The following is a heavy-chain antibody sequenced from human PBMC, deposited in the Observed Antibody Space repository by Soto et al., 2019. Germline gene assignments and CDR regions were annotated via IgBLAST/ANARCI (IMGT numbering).Heavy chain of an antibody. CDR3: ARDTHSAVRSDW. D-gene: IGHD3-9*01. J-gene: IGHJ4*02. Sequence: LVESGGGLVQAGESLRLSCAVSGFSVSDNFMTWVRQAPGKGLEWISVIYNDGTTYHADSVKGRFIASRDNSQNRLYLQMNNLRVEDSAVYFCARDTHSAVRSDWWGQGTQVTVAS. CDR1: GFSVSDNF. V-gene: IGHV3-66*01. CDR2: IYNDGTT.